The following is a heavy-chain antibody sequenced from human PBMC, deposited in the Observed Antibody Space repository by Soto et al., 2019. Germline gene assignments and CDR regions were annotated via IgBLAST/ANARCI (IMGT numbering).Heavy chain of an antibody. Sequence: SETLSLTCAVSGGSISSTINSWGWIRQPPGKGLEWIGSIYYTGSTYYNPSLKRRVTMSVDTSKNQFSLKLSSVTAADTAVYYCVRHEYDSSGYDAFDLWGQGTMVTVSS. CDR3: VRHEYDSSGYDAFDL. D-gene: IGHD3-22*01. CDR2: IYYTGST. CDR1: GGSISSTINS. J-gene: IGHJ3*01. V-gene: IGHV4-39*01.